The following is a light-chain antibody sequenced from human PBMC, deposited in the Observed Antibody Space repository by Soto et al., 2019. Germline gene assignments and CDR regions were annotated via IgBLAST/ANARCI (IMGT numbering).Light chain of an antibody. CDR2: AAS. J-gene: IGKJ1*01. Sequence: IVLTQSPGTLSFSPGDRATLSCRVSQSVSSTSLAWYQHKPGQAPRLLIYAASNRATGIPDRFSGSGSGTDFTLTISRLEPEDFALYYCQHYDGSPPWTFGQGTKVEIK. CDR1: QSVSSTS. V-gene: IGKV3-20*01. CDR3: QHYDGSPPWT.